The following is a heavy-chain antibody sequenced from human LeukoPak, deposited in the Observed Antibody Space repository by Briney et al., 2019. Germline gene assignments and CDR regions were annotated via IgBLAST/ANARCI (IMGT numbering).Heavy chain of an antibody. J-gene: IGHJ4*02. CDR2: INPNSGGT. V-gene: IGHV1-2*02. Sequence: ASVKVPCKASGYTFTGYYMHWVRQAPGQGLEWMGWINPNSGGTNYAQKFQGRVTMTRDTSISTAYMELSRLRSDDTAVYYCATQGEGDILTGYYNPLGYWGQGTLVTVSS. D-gene: IGHD3-9*01. CDR3: ATQGEGDILTGYYNPLGY. CDR1: GYTFTGYY.